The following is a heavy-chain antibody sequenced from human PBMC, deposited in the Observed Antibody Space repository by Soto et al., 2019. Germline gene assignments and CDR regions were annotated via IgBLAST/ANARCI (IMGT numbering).Heavy chain of an antibody. D-gene: IGHD3-22*01. CDR1: GGTFSSHG. V-gene: IGHV1-69*01. CDR3: ARPYHHDSSGYFLYY. CDR2: IIPMFGTP. Sequence: QVQLVQSGAEVRKPGSSVKVSCKASGGTFSSHGISWVRQAPGQGLEWMGGIIPMFGTPKHAQKFQGRVTITADESTSTVYMELSSLRAEDTAVYYCARPYHHDSSGYFLYYWGQGTPVTVSS. J-gene: IGHJ4*02.